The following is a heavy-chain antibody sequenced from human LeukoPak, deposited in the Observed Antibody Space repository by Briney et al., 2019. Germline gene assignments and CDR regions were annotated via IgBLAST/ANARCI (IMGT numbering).Heavy chain of an antibody. Sequence: GGSLRLSCAASEFTFSDHYMDWVRQAPGKGLEWVGRTRNKANSYTTEYAASVKGRFTISRDGSKNSLYLQLNSLKTEDTAVYYCAGRGRDDYNYYFDYWGQGTLVTVSS. CDR1: EFTFSDHY. CDR2: TRNKANSYTT. V-gene: IGHV3-72*01. CDR3: AGRGRDDYNYYFDY. J-gene: IGHJ4*02. D-gene: IGHD5-24*01.